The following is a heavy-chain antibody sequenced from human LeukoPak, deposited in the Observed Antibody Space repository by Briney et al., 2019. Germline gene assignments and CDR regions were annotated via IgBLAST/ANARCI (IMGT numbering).Heavy chain of an antibody. J-gene: IGHJ4*02. CDR2: ISSDGRSR. CDR1: GFNFSNYG. D-gene: IGHD3-16*01. CDR3: ARDQEGGSDH. V-gene: IGHV3-64*02. Sequence: GGSVRLSCAASGFNFSNYGIHWVRQAPMKGLEYVSAISSDGRSRYYAESVKGRFIIARDNFKNTVYLQMWKLKTQDMGIYYCARDQEGGSDHWGQGTLVTVSS.